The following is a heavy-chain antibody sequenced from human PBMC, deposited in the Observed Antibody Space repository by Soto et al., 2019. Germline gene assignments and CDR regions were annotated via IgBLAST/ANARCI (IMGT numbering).Heavy chain of an antibody. CDR3: ARAQYYYDSSGYYQYNWFDP. J-gene: IGHJ5*02. D-gene: IGHD3-22*01. Sequence: SVKVSCKASGGTFSSYAISWVRQAPGQGLEWMGGIIPIFGTANYAQKFQGRVTITADESTSTAYMELSSLRSEDTAVYYCARAQYYYDSSGYYQYNWFDPWGQGTLVTVSS. CDR2: IIPIFGTA. V-gene: IGHV1-69*13. CDR1: GGTFSSYA.